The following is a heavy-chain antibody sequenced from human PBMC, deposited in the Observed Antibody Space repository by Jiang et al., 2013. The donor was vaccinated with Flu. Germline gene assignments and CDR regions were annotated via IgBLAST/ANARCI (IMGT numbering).Heavy chain of an antibody. CDR2: IDWDDDK. CDR1: GFSLSTSGMC. V-gene: IGHV2-70*11. CDR3: ARNGILTGYYPAKPGGMDV. Sequence: KPTQTLTLTCTFSGFSLSTSGMCMNWIRQPPGKALEWLARIDWDDDKYYSTSLKTRLTISKGTSKNQVVLTVTNMDPVDTATYYCARNGILTGYYPAKPGGMDVWGQGTTVTVSS. J-gene: IGHJ6*02. D-gene: IGHD3-9*01.